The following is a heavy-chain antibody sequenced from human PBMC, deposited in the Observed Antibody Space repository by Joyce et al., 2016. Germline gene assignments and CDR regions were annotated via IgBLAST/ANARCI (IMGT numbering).Heavy chain of an antibody. CDR1: GGSISSGDYY. D-gene: IGHD3-10*01. V-gene: IGHV4-30-4*01. CDR3: ARVTWFGDKGFDY. CDR2: IYYTGST. J-gene: IGHJ4*02. Sequence: VQLQESGPGLVTPSQNLSLTCSVSGGSISSGDYYWSWIRQPPGKGLEWIGYIYYTGSTYYDLSLKSRITMSVDTSKNQFSLKLSSVTAADTAVYYCARVTWFGDKGFDYWGQGTLVTVSS.